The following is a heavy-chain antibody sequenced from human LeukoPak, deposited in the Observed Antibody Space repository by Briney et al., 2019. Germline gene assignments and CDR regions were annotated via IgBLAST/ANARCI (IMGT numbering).Heavy chain of an antibody. Sequence: ASVKVFCKASGYTFTSYYMHWVRQAPGQGLEWMGIINPSGSSTSYAQKFQGRVTMTRDTSTSKVYMELSSLRSEDTAVYYCARDGPRIAALGEDFDYWGQGTLVTVSS. CDR1: GYTFTSYY. CDR3: ARDGPRIAALGEDFDY. V-gene: IGHV1-46*01. CDR2: INPSGSST. J-gene: IGHJ4*02. D-gene: IGHD6-6*01.